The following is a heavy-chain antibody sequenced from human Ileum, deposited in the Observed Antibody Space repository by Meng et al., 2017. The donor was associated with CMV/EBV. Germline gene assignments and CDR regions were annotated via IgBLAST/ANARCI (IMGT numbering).Heavy chain of an antibody. CDR2: INPNGGST. Sequence: VQLVQSGAEVKTPGASVKVSCKASGYTFISYYMHWVRQAPGQGLEWMGLINPNGGSTGYAQKFQGRVTMTRDTPTGTVYMELSSLRSEDTAVYYCARTGDAGYFDLWGRGTLVTVSS. V-gene: IGHV1-46*01. J-gene: IGHJ2*01. D-gene: IGHD7-27*01. CDR3: ARTGDAGYFDL. CDR1: GYTFISYY.